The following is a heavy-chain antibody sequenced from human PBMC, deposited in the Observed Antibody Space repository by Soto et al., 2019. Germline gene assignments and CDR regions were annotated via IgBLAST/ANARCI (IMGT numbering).Heavy chain of an antibody. CDR1: GGTFSTYA. D-gene: IGHD5-18*01. CDR3: ASGIQLWLRRINNGYSG. Sequence: QVQLVQSGAEVKKPESSVKVSCKAPGGTFSTYAISWVRQAPGQGLEWMGGIIPMFGTANYAQRFQDRVTTTAEESTNTVYMELSSLRSEDTAVYFRASGIQLWLRRINNGYSGWGQGTLVTVSS. V-gene: IGHV1-69*12. J-gene: IGHJ4*02. CDR2: IIPMFGTA.